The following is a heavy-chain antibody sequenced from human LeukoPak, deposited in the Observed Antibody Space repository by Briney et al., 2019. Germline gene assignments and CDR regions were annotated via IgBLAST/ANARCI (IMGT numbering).Heavy chain of an antibody. D-gene: IGHD1-26*01. Sequence: GGSLRLSCAASGFTFSNYAMNWVRQAPGKGLEWVSGMSGSGADIYYADSVKGRFTISRDNSKNTLYLHMNSLRAEDTAVYYCARVRWDEYYYYYYYMDVWGKGTTVTVSS. CDR1: GFTFSNYA. CDR2: MSGSGADI. V-gene: IGHV3-23*01. CDR3: ARVRWDEYYYYYYYMDV. J-gene: IGHJ6*03.